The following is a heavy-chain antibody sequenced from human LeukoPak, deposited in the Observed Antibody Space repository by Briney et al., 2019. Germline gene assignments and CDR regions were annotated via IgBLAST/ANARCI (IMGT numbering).Heavy chain of an antibody. CDR3: ASGVRRYNWNYGGGSDAFDI. V-gene: IGHV4-34*01. Sequence: PSETLSLTCAVYGGSFSGYYWSWIRQPPGKGLEWIGEINHSGSTNYNPSLKSRVTISVDTSKNQFSLKLSSVTAADTAVYYCASGVRRYNWNYGGGSDAFDIWGQGTMVTVSP. CDR1: GGSFSGYY. J-gene: IGHJ3*02. CDR2: INHSGST. D-gene: IGHD1-7*01.